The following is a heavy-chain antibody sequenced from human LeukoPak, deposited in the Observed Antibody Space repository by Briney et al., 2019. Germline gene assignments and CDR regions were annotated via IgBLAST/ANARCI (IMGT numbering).Heavy chain of an antibody. D-gene: IGHD3-10*01. CDR3: AREFWNYRSGNLQAFDI. J-gene: IGHJ3*02. Sequence: SETLSLTCSVSGYSISSAYYWGWIRQPPGKGLEWIGTMYHSGSTNYNPSLKSRVTISVDTSKNQFSLRLSSVTAADTAVYYCAREFWNYRSGNLQAFDIWGQGTMVTVSS. CDR2: MYHSGST. CDR1: GYSISSAYY. V-gene: IGHV4-38-2*02.